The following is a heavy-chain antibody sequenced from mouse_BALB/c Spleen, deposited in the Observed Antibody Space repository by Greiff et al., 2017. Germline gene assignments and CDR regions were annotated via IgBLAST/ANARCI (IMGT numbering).Heavy chain of an antibody. D-gene: IGHD2-4*01. J-gene: IGHJ2*01. Sequence: QVQLKESGPGLVAPSQSLSITCTVSGFSLTSYGVHWVRQPPGKGLEWLGVIWAGGSTNYNSALMSRLSISKDNSKSQVFLKMNSLQTDDTAMYYCARDQGDYDGPYYFDYWGQGTTLTVSS. CDR3: ARDQGDYDGPYYFDY. CDR1: GFSLTSYG. V-gene: IGHV2-9*02. CDR2: IWAGGST.